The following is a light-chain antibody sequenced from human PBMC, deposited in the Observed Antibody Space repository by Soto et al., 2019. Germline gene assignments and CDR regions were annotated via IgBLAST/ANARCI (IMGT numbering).Light chain of an antibody. J-gene: IGKJ5*01. CDR2: GAS. Sequence: IVLTQSPGTPPLSPEERATLSCRAGQSVSSNYLAWYQQKPGQAPRLLIYGASSRATGIPDKFSGSESGTDFTLTIDGLEPEDFAVYYCQQYGYSPITFGQGTRLEIK. V-gene: IGKV3-20*01. CDR1: QSVSSNY. CDR3: QQYGYSPIT.